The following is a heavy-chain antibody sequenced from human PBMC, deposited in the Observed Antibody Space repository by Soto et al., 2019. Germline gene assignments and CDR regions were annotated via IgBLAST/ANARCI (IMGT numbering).Heavy chain of an antibody. CDR1: GFTFSSYS. D-gene: IGHD2-15*01. CDR2: ISSSSSYI. V-gene: IGHV3-21*01. Sequence: GGSLRLSCAASGFTFSSYSMNWVRQAPGKGLEWVSSISSSSSYIYYADSVKGRFTISRDNAKNSLYLQMNSLRAEDTAVYYCAXDSYCSGGSCYFYYYGMDVWGQGTTVTVYS. J-gene: IGHJ6*02. CDR3: AXDSYCSGGSCYFYYYGMDV.